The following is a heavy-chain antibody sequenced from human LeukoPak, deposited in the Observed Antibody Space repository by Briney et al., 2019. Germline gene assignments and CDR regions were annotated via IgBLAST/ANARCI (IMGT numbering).Heavy chain of an antibody. J-gene: IGHJ4*02. V-gene: IGHV4-34*01. D-gene: IGHD3-10*01. CDR2: INHRGST. CDR3: ARGREGPRSRD. Sequence: SETLSLTCAVYGGSFSGYYWTWIRQPPGKGLEWIGEINHRGSTYYNPSLKSRVTISVDTSKNQFSLKLTSVTAADMAVYYCARGREGPRSRDWGQGTLVTVSS. CDR1: GGSFSGYY.